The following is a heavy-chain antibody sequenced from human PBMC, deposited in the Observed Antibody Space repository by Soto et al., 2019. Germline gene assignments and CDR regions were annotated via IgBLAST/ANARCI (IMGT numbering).Heavy chain of an antibody. CDR2: ISYDGSNK. J-gene: IGHJ4*02. CDR1: GFTFSSYG. CDR3: ALYGSGITPLDY. Sequence: QVQLVESGGGVVQPGRSLRLSCAASGFTFSSYGMHWVRQAPGKGLEWGAVISYDGSNKYYADSVKGRFTISRDNSKNAPDLQMTILRAEHTAVYYCALYGSGITPLDYWGQGTLVTVSS. D-gene: IGHD3-10*01. V-gene: IGHV3-30*03.